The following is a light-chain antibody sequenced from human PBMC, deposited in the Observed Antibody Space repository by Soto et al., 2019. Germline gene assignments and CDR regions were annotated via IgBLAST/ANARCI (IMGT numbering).Light chain of an antibody. V-gene: IGLV2-23*03. Sequence: QSVLTQPASVSESPGQSITISCTVTSSDIGSYKFVSWYQHHPGKAPKLMIYEGSKRPSGVSDRFSGSKSGNTASLTISGLQADDEADYYCCSYAGSGNVFGTGTKVTVL. CDR2: EGS. CDR3: CSYAGSGNV. CDR1: SSDIGSYKF. J-gene: IGLJ1*01.